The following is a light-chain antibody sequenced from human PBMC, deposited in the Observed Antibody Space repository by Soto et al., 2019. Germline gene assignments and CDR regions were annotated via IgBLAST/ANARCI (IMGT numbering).Light chain of an antibody. CDR2: ENT. CDR1: RSNIGAGYD. J-gene: IGLJ3*02. V-gene: IGLV1-40*01. CDR3: QSFDNSLSGWV. Sequence: QSVLTQPPSVSGAPGQRVTISCTGSRSNIGAGYDVHWYQHLPGTAPKLLVYENTSRPSGVPDRLSGTRSGTSASLAITGLQAEDEADYYCQSFDNSLSGWVFGGGTKVTVL.